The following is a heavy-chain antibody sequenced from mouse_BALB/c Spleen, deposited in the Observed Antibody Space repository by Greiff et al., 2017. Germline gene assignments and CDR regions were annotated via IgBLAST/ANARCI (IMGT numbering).Heavy chain of an antibody. CDR1: GFTFSSYA. D-gene: IGHD2-3*01. V-gene: IGHV5-9-4*01. CDR2: ISSGGSYT. CDR3: ARGIYDGYLYYFDY. Sequence: EVMLVESGGGLVKPGGSLKLSCAASGFTFSSYAMSWVRQSPEKRLEWVAEISSGGSYTYYPDTVTGRFTISRDNAKNTLYLEMSSLRSEDTAMYYCARGIYDGYLYYFDYWGQGTTLTVSS. J-gene: IGHJ2*01.